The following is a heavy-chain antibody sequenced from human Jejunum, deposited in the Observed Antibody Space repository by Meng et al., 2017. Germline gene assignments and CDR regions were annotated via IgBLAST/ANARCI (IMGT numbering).Heavy chain of an antibody. Sequence: QVTLQEAGPGLVKPSGTLSLTCTVSGGSISNWWSWVRQPPGKGLEWIGDIYHSGTTIYNPSLQSRVTISVDKSENQFSLKLRSVTAADTAVYYCARVQGDFYDNDAYYSYFAYWGPGALVTVSS. V-gene: IGHV4-4*02. CDR1: GGSISNW. J-gene: IGHJ4*02. CDR2: IYHSGTT. D-gene: IGHD3-22*01. CDR3: ARVQGDFYDNDAYYSYFAY.